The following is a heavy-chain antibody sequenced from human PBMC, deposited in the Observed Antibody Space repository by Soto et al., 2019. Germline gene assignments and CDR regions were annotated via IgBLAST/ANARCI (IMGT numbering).Heavy chain of an antibody. J-gene: IGHJ3*02. CDR3: ARDRDIVLVPAAHDAFDI. CDR1: GGTFSSYA. Sequence: GASVKVSCKASGGTFSSYAISWVRQAPGQGLEWMGGIIPIFGTANYAQKFQGRVTITADESTSTAYMELSSLRSEDTAVYYCARDRDIVLVPAAHDAFDIWGQGTMVPVSS. D-gene: IGHD2-2*01. V-gene: IGHV1-69*13. CDR2: IIPIFGTA.